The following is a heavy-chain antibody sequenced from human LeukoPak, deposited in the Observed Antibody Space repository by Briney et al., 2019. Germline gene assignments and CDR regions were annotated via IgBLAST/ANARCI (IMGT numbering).Heavy chain of an antibody. D-gene: IGHD6-13*01. CDR1: GGSISSSSYY. CDR3: AGRSITSAGKGFDY. V-gene: IGHV4-39*07. Sequence: SETLSLTCTVSGGSISSSSYYWGWIRQPPGKGLGWIGSIYYSGSTYYNPSLKSRVTISVDTSKNQFSLKLSSVTAADTAVYYCAGRSITSAGKGFDYWGQGTLIAVSS. CDR2: IYYSGST. J-gene: IGHJ4*02.